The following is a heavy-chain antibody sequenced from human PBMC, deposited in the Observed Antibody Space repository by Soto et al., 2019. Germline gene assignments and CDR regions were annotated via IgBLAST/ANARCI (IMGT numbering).Heavy chain of an antibody. V-gene: IGHV1-18*01. J-gene: IGHJ4*02. CDR1: GYTFTRYG. Sequence: QVQLVQSGAEVKKPGASVKVSCKASGYTFTRYGISWVRQAPGQGLEWMGWISAYNGNTNYAQKLQGRVTMTTDTSTSTAYMERRSLRSDDTAVYYFARTTGGPATVTTFDYWGQGTLVTVSS. CDR2: ISAYNGNT. CDR3: ARTTGGPATVTTFDY. D-gene: IGHD4-17*01.